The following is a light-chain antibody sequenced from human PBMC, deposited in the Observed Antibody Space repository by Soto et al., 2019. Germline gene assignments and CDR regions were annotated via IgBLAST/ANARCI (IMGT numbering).Light chain of an antibody. CDR2: AAS. J-gene: IGKJ2*01. CDR3: QQSYSTPRT. V-gene: IGKV1-39*01. Sequence: DIQMTQSPSSLSASVGDRVSITCRASESISTFLNWYQQKPGKAPKLLIYAASNLQSGVPSRFSGSGSGTDFTLTISSQQPEDFATYYCQQSYSTPRTFGQGNKVEIK. CDR1: ESISTF.